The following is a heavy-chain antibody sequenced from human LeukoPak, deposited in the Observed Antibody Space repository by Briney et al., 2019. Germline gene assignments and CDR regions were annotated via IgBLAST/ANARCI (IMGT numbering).Heavy chain of an antibody. J-gene: IGHJ4*02. CDR2: ISVYNGNT. V-gene: IGHV1-18*01. D-gene: IGHD4-17*01. CDR1: GYTFTSYG. CDR3: ARGGDYVLNFDY. Sequence: ASVKVSCKASGYTFTSYGISWERQAPGQGLEWMGWISVYNGNTNYARKLQGRVTMTTDTSTNTAYMELRSLRSDDTAVYYCARGGDYVLNFDYWGQGTLVTVSS.